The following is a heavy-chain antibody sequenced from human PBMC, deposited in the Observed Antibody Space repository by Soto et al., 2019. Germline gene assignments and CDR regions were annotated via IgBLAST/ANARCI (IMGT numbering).Heavy chain of an antibody. V-gene: IGHV1-18*01. J-gene: IGHJ6*02. Sequence: ASAKVSCKASGYTFVSYPLHWVRQAPGEGLEWLGWINTHNGNTNYAQNLQGRVFMTADTSANTAYMELRSLRSDDTAIYYCTREGSAPYYYYGMDAWGQGTTVTVSS. D-gene: IGHD3-10*01. CDR3: TREGSAPYYYYGMDA. CDR2: INTHNGNT. CDR1: GYTFVSYP.